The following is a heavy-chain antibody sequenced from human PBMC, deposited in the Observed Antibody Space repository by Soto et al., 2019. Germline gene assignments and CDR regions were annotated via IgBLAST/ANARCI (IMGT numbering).Heavy chain of an antibody. CDR3: ASSLRPGWGRFDP. D-gene: IGHD7-27*01. Sequence: SETLSLTCTVSGGSISSSSYYWGWIRQPPGKGLEWIGSIYYSGSTYYNPSLKSRVTISVDTSKNQFSLKLSSVTAADTAVYYCASSLRPGWGRFDPWGQGTLVTVSS. CDR2: IYYSGST. CDR1: GGSISSSSYY. V-gene: IGHV4-39*01. J-gene: IGHJ5*02.